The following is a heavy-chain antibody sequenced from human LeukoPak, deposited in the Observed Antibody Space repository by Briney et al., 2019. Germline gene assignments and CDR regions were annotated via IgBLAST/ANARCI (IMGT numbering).Heavy chain of an antibody. CDR1: GFTFSSYA. CDR3: AKDSYDYVWGSYRSDSNWFDP. J-gene: IGHJ5*02. D-gene: IGHD3-16*02. CDR2: ISGSGGST. Sequence: GGSLRLSCAASGFTFSSYAMSWVRQTPGKGLEGVSAISGSGGSTYYADSVKGRFTISRDNSKKTLYLQMNSLRAEDTAVYYCAKDSYDYVWGSYRSDSNWFDPWGQGTLVTVSS. V-gene: IGHV3-23*01.